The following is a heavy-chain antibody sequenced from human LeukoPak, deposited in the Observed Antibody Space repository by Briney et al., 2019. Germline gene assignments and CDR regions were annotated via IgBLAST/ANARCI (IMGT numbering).Heavy chain of an antibody. CDR3: ARDLTETRFDY. CDR2: ISAYNGNT. V-gene: IGHV1-18*01. Sequence: ASVKVSCKASGGTFSSYGISWVRQAPGQGLEWMGWISAYNGNTNYAQKLQGRVTMTTDTSTSTAYMELRSLRSDDTAVYYCARDLTETRFDYWGQGTLVTVSS. J-gene: IGHJ4*02. CDR1: GGTFSSYG. D-gene: IGHD2-8*02.